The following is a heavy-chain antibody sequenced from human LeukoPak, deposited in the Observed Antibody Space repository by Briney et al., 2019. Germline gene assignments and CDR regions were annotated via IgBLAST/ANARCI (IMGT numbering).Heavy chain of an antibody. V-gene: IGHV4-59*01. CDR2: IYYSGST. D-gene: IGHD1-26*01. CDR1: GGSISSYY. Sequence: SETLSLTCTVSGGSISSYYWSWIRQPPGKGLEWIGYIYYSGSTNYNPSLKSRVTISVDTSKNQFSLKLSSVTAADTAVYYCARETYSGSYQLDYWGQGTLVTVSS. CDR3: ARETYSGSYQLDY. J-gene: IGHJ4*02.